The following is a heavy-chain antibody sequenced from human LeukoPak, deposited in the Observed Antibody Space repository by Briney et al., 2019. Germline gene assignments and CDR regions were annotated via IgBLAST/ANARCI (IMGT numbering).Heavy chain of an antibody. CDR1: GFTFSSYW. D-gene: IGHD3-16*01. CDR2: IKQDGNKK. V-gene: IGHV3-7*01. CDR3: ARDLVGGDY. J-gene: IGHJ4*02. Sequence: GGSLRLSCAASGFTFSSYWMSWVRQAPGKGLEWMANIKQDGNKKYYVDSVKGRFTISRDNAKNSLYLQMKSLRAEDTAVYYCARDLVGGDYWGQGTLDTVSS.